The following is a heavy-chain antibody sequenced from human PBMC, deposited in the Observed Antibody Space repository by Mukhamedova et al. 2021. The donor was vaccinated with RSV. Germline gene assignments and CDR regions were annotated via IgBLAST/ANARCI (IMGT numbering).Heavy chain of an antibody. CDR3: ARHHVTTAILLY. V-gene: IGHV4-34*01. Sequence: LSLKSRVTISVDTSKNQFSLKLSSVTAADTAVYYCARHHVTTAILLYWGQGTLVTV. J-gene: IGHJ4*02. D-gene: IGHD5-18*01.